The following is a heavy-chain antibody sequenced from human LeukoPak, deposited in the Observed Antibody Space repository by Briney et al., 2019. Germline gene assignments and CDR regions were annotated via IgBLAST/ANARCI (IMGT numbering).Heavy chain of an antibody. D-gene: IGHD4-23*01. CDR2: IYYSGST. CDR1: GGSISSSSYY. CDR3: ARCGYSARFYNWFDP. Sequence: SETLSLTCTVSGGSISSSSYYWGWIRQPPGKGLEWIGSIYYSGSTYYNPSLKSRVTISVDTSKNQFSLKLSSVTAADTAVYYCARCGYSARFYNWFDPWGQGTLVTVSS. J-gene: IGHJ5*02. V-gene: IGHV4-39*01.